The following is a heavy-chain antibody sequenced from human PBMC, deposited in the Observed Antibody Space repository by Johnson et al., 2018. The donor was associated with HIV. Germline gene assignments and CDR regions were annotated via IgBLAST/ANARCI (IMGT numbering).Heavy chain of an antibody. V-gene: IGHV3-11*04. D-gene: IGHD4-17*01. CDR1: GLTFSDYY. CDR2: ISSSGDII. CDR3: ARRTVTALFDI. J-gene: IGHJ3*02. Sequence: QVQLVESGGGLVKPGGSLRLSCAASGLTFSDYYMTWIRQAPGKGLEWLSFISSSGDIIRYADSVKGRFTISRDNAKNSLILQMNSLRDEDTAVYYCARRTVTALFDIWGQGTLVTVSS.